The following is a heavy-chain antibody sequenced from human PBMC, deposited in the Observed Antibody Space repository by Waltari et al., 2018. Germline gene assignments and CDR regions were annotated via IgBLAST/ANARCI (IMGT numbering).Heavy chain of an antibody. J-gene: IGHJ4*02. Sequence: EVQLMESGGGVVQHGGSPTHSCAPTALSFSSYWMTWVRQAPGKGLEWVANIKYDGSATYHVDSVNGRFTISRDNAKNSLYLQMNDVSAEDTAIYYCARGSTGYVRVWDCWGQGTVVTVSS. CDR2: IKYDGSAT. CDR3: ARGSTGYVRVWDC. CDR1: ALSFSSYW. D-gene: IGHD2-2*01. V-gene: IGHV3-7*03.